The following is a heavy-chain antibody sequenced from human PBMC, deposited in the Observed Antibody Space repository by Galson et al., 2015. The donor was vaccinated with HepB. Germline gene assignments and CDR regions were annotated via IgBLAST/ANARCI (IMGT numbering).Heavy chain of an antibody. D-gene: IGHD3-3*01. Sequence: PALVKPTQTLTLTCTFSGFSLSTSGMCVSWLRQPPGKALEWLALIDWDDDKYYSTSLKTRLTISKDTSKNQVVLTMTNMDPVDTATYYCARICSGYSTAYDAFDIWGQGTMVTVSS. V-gene: IGHV2-70*01. CDR2: IDWDDDK. J-gene: IGHJ3*02. CDR1: GFSLSTSGMC. CDR3: ARICSGYSTAYDAFDI.